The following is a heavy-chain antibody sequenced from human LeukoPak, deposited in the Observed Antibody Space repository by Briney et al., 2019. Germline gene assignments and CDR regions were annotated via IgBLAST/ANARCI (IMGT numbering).Heavy chain of an antibody. CDR3: AAEGLTYYYDSSGYYYRSPFDY. CDR2: IIPIFGTA. CDR1: GGTFSSYA. J-gene: IGHJ4*02. V-gene: IGHV1-69*13. D-gene: IGHD3-22*01. Sequence: GASVKVSCKASGGTFSSYAISWVRQVPGQGLEWMGGIIPIFGTANYAQKFQGRVTITADESTSTAYMELSSLRSEDTAVYYCAAEGLTYYYDSSGYYYRSPFDYWGQGTLVTVSS.